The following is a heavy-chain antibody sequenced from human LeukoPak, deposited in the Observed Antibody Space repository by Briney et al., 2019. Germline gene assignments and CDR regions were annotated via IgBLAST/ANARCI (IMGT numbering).Heavy chain of an antibody. CDR1: GGSISSGSYY. V-gene: IGHV4-61*02. Sequence: SQTLSLTCTVSGGSISSGSYYWSWIRQPAGKGLEWIGRIYTSGSTNYNPSLKSRVTISVDTSKNQFSLKLSSVAAADTAVYYCAREISPAHFDYWGQGTLVTVSS. CDR2: IYTSGST. CDR3: AREISPAHFDY. J-gene: IGHJ4*02.